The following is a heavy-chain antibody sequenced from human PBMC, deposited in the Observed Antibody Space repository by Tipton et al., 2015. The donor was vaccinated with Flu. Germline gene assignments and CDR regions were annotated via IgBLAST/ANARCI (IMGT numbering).Heavy chain of an antibody. J-gene: IGHJ4*02. Sequence: QVQLVQSGAEVKKPGSSMKVSCTASGGSFSSFALSWVRLAPGRGLEWMGRIIPLLGMTNYAQRFQGRVTITVDKSMTTAYMELSSLRSEDTAIYYCARALDTSGFPAYWGQGSLVTVSS. D-gene: IGHD3-22*01. CDR2: IIPLLGMT. CDR3: ARALDTSGFPAY. CDR1: GGSFSSFA. V-gene: IGHV1-69*09.